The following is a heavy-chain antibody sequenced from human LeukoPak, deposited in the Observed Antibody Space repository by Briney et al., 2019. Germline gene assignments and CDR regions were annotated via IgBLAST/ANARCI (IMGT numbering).Heavy chain of an antibody. CDR1: GFTFSSYS. V-gene: IGHV3-21*01. D-gene: IGHD5-18*01. CDR2: ISSSSSYI. J-gene: IGHJ4*02. Sequence: GGSLRLSCAASGFTFSSYSMNWVRQAPGKGLEWVSSISSSSSYIYYADSVKGRFTISRDNAKNSLYLQMNSLRAEDTAVYYCARGGLHGYSYGWYFDYWGQGTLVTVSS. CDR3: ARGGLHGYSYGWYFDY.